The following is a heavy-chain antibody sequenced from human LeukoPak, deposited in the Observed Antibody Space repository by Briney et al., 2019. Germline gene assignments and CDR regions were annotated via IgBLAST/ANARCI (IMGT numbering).Heavy chain of an antibody. V-gene: IGHV3-30*04. CDR2: ISYDGSDK. CDR3: ASDRTVIGEEQQLKGFDY. CDR1: AFIFSNYV. D-gene: IGHD6-13*01. J-gene: IGHJ4*02. Sequence: PGRSLSLSCASSAFIFSNYVMHGVRQAPSKGLEWVAVISYDGSDKYYADSVKDRFTIYSDHSKNTLYLPMHSLRAEDTAVYYCASDRTVIGEEQQLKGFDYWRQGTLVTVSS.